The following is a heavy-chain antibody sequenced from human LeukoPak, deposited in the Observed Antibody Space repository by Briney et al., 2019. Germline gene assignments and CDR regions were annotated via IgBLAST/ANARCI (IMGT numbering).Heavy chain of an antibody. CDR2: IYYSGST. CDR3: ASLGLVVKAFDI. J-gene: IGHJ3*02. D-gene: IGHD3-22*01. CDR1: GGSISSYY. V-gene: IGHV4-59*12. Sequence: SETLSLTSTVSGGSISSYYWSWIRQPPGKGLEWIGYIYYSGSTNYNPSLKSRVTISVDTSKNQFSLKLSSVTAADTAVYYCASLGLVVKAFDIWGQGTMVTVSS.